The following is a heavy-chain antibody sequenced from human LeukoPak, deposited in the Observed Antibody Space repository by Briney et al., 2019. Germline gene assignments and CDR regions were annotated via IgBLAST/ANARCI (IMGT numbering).Heavy chain of an antibody. CDR3: ANIAAAGTGAFDI. V-gene: IGHV3-21*04. Sequence: GGSLRLSCAASGFTFSSYSMNWVRQAPGKGLEWVSSISSSSSYIYYADSVKGRFTISRDNAKNSLYLQMNSLRAEDTALYYCANIAAAGTGAFDIWGQGTMVTVSS. D-gene: IGHD6-13*01. CDR2: ISSSSSYI. J-gene: IGHJ3*02. CDR1: GFTFSSYS.